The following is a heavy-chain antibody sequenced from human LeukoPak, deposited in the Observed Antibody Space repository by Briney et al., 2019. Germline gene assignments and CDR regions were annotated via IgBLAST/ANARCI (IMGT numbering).Heavy chain of an antibody. CDR2: IKQDGSEK. CDR3: ANFPRASSWYRDDY. D-gene: IGHD6-13*01. J-gene: IGHJ4*02. V-gene: IGHV3-7*01. Sequence: GGSLRLSCAASGFTFSSYGMHWVRQAPGKGLEWVANIKQDGSEKYYVDSVKGRFTISRDNAKNSLYLQMNSLRAEDTAVYYCANFPRASSWYRDDYWGQGTLVTVSS. CDR1: GFTFSSYG.